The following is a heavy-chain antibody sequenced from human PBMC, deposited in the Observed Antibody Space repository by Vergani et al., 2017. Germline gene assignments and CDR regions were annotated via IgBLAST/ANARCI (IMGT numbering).Heavy chain of an antibody. CDR1: GYTFTSYG. CDR3: AREGRVAARPFDY. V-gene: IGHV1-2*02. Sequence: QVQLVQSGAEVKKPGASVKVSCKASGYTFTSYGISWVRQAPGQRLEWMGGINPNSGGTNYAQKFQGRVTMTRDTSISTAYMELSRRRSDDTAVYYCAREGRVAARPFDYWGQGTLVTVSS. J-gene: IGHJ4*02. CDR2: INPNSGGT. D-gene: IGHD6-6*01.